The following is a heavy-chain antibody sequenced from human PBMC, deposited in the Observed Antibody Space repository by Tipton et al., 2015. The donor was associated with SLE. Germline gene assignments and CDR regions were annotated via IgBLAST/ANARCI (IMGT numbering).Heavy chain of an antibody. J-gene: IGHJ4*02. D-gene: IGHD7-27*01. CDR2: IQPGDSDT. CDR1: GYSFSNYW. V-gene: IGHV5-51*01. CDR3: ARQLDLTGDVDY. Sequence: VQLVQSGPEVKKSGESLKISCKGYGYSFSNYWIAWVRQMPGKGLEWVGIIQPGDSDTRYSPSFQGQVTISADKSISTAYLQWSSLKASDTAMYYCARQLDLTGDVDYWGQGTLVTVSS.